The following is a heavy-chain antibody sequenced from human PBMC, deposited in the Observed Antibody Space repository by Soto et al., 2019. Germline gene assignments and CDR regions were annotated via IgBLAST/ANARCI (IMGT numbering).Heavy chain of an antibody. CDR1: AFTFSGSA. D-gene: IGHD3-22*01. CDR3: TPGGRYYYESSCYFRDYYGMDV. Sequence: PWGSLRLSCAASAFTFSGSAMHWVRPASGKGLVWVGRIRTKANSYAAEYAASVNGRFTISRDGSQNTSYLQMNSLKTEGTAVYYCTPGGRYYYESSCYFRDYYGMDVWGQGTTVTVSS. V-gene: IGHV3-73*01. J-gene: IGHJ6*01. CDR2: IRTKANSYAA.